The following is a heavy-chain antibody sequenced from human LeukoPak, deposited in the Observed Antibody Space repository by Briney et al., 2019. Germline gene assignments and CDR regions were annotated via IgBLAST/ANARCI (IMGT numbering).Heavy chain of an antibody. D-gene: IGHD6-19*01. CDR2: INLRRST. V-gene: IGHV4-34*01. J-gene: IGHJ5*02. CDR1: GGSFSGYY. Sequence: SETLSLTCAVYGGSFSGYYWSWIRQPPGKGLEWIGEINLRRSTNYNPSLKSRVTMSVDTSKNQFSLKLSSVTAADTAVYYCARGSSGWYVGDWFDPWGQGTLVTVSS. CDR3: ARGSSGWYVGDWFDP.